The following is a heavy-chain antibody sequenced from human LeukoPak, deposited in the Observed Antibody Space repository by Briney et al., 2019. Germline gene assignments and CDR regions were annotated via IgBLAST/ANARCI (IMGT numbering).Heavy chain of an antibody. J-gene: IGHJ4*02. CDR2: IYYGGST. D-gene: IGHD6-19*01. CDR1: GGSISSSSYY. Sequence: SETLSLTCTVSGGSISSSSYYWGWIRQPPGKGLEWIGSIYYGGSTYYNPSLKSRVTISVDTSKNQFSLKLSSVTAADTAVYYCASQGYSSGFDYWGQGTLVTVSS. V-gene: IGHV4-39*01. CDR3: ASQGYSSGFDY.